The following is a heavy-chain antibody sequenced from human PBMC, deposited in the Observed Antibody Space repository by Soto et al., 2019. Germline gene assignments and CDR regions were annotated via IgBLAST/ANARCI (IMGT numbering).Heavy chain of an antibody. V-gene: IGHV4-39*01. CDR2: IYYSGST. CDR1: GGSVSSSTYY. D-gene: IGHD3-3*01. Sequence: PSETLSLTCTVSGGSVSSSTYYWGWIRQSPGKGLEWIGHIYYSGSTYYNPSLKSRVAMFVDTSKNQFSLKLSSVTAADTAVYYCARLTPAPTSGYSRSYFDHWRQGTMVTVSS. J-gene: IGHJ4*02. CDR3: ARLTPAPTSGYSRSYFDH.